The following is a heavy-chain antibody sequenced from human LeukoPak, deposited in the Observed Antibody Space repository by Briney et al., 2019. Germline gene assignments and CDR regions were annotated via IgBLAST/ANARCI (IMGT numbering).Heavy chain of an antibody. D-gene: IGHD3-3*01. CDR1: GLIVSSNY. CDR2: IYSGSST. Sequence: GGSLRLSCAASGLIVSSNYMSWVRQAPGRGLEWVSVIYSGSSTYYADSVKGQFTISRDNSKNTLYLQMNSLRAEDTAVYYCAKDGIFGVVITLTTDAFDIWGQGTMVTVSS. V-gene: IGHV3-53*01. J-gene: IGHJ3*02. CDR3: AKDGIFGVVITLTTDAFDI.